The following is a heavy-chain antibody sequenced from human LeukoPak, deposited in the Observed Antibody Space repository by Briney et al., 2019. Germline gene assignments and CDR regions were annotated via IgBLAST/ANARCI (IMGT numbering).Heavy chain of an antibody. CDR2: IKQDGSEK. CDR3: ARGVELEWLYPYYYHYYMDV. CDR1: GFTFSSYW. Sequence: GGSLRLSCAASGFTFSSYWMSWVRQAPGKGLEWVANIKQDGSEKYYVDSVKGRFTISRDNAKNSLYLQMNSLRAEDTAVYYCARGVELEWLYPYYYHYYMDVWGKGTTVTVSS. D-gene: IGHD3-3*01. J-gene: IGHJ6*03. V-gene: IGHV3-7*01.